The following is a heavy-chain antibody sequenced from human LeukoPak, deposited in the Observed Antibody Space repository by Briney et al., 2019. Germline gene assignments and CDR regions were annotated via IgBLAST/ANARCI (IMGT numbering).Heavy chain of an antibody. CDR2: ITSSGGVT. Sequence: TGGSLRLSCAASEFAFSTYAMSWVRQAPGQGLEWVSLITSSGGVTYYADSVKGWFTISRDNSKNTLYLQMSSLRAEDTALYYCARTRFADSVGHYFDYWGLGALVTVSS. CDR3: ARTRFADSVGHYFDY. D-gene: IGHD2-21*02. V-gene: IGHV3-23*01. CDR1: EFAFSTYA. J-gene: IGHJ4*02.